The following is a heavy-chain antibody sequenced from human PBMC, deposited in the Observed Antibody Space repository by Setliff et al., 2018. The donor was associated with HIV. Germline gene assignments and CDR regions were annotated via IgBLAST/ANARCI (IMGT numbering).Heavy chain of an antibody. D-gene: IGHD1-20*01. V-gene: IGHV3-13*01. CDR3: DRYEAHDAFPI. J-gene: IGHJ3*02. CDR2: IGTAGDT. CDR1: GFTFSAYS. Sequence: GGSLRLSCAASGFTFSAYSMHWVRQATGKGLEWVSAIGTAGDTYYPGSVKGRFTISRENAKNSLYLQMNSLRAGDTAVSSSDRYEAHDAFPIWVQGTMVTVSS.